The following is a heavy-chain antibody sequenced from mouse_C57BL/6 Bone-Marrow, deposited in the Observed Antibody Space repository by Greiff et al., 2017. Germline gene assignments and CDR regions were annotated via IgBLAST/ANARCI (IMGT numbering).Heavy chain of an antibody. J-gene: IGHJ1*03. CDR2: FYPGSGSI. CDR3: ARHNYYYGSSYWYFDV. CDR1: GYTFTEYT. D-gene: IGHD1-1*01. Sequence: VKLVESGAELVKPGASVKLSCKASGYTFTEYTIHWVKQRSGQGLEWIGWFYPGSGSIKYNEKFKDKATLTADKSSSTVYMELSRLTSEDSAVYFCARHNYYYGSSYWYFDVWGTGTTVTVSS. V-gene: IGHV1-62-2*01.